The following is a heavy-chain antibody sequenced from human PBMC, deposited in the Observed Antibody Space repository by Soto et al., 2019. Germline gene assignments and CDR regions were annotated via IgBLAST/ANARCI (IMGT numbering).Heavy chain of an antibody. Sequence: QVQLVQSGAELRKPGASVKVSCQAYGYRFSSYGVHWLRQAPGQGLEWMGWIDPNNGNRNYAPKFEDRPSMTTATSTNTIYMELKSLKSDDTAIYYCARDRLRGYDSSGFYSWGQGTLVTVSS. CDR3: ARDRLRGYDSSGFYS. D-gene: IGHD3-22*01. CDR1: GYRFSSYG. CDR2: IDPNNGNR. V-gene: IGHV1-18*01. J-gene: IGHJ4*02.